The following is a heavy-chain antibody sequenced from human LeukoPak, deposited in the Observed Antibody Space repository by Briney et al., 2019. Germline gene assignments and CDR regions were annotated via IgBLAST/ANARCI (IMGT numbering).Heavy chain of an antibody. CDR2: INPNSGGT. CDR3: ARVKAYYYDSSGYYLDAFDI. CDR1: GYTFTGYY. V-gene: IGHV1-2*02. D-gene: IGHD3-22*01. Sequence: GASVKVSCKASGYTFTGYYMHWVRQAPGQGLEWMGWINPNSGGTNYAQKFQGRVTMTRDTSISTAYMELSRLRSDDTAVYYCARVKAYYYDSSGYYLDAFDIWGQGTMVTVSS. J-gene: IGHJ3*02.